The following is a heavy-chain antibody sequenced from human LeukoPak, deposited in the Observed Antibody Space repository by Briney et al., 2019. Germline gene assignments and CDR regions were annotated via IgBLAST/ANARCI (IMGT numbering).Heavy chain of an antibody. Sequence: PSETLSLTCTVSGGSISSSSYYWGWIRQPPGKGLEWIGSIYYSGSTYYNPSLKSRVTISVDTSKNQFSLKLSSVTAADTAVYYCARRGGGASRYFDYWGQGTLVTVSS. CDR1: GGSISSSSYY. V-gene: IGHV4-39*01. J-gene: IGHJ4*02. CDR3: ARRGGGASRYFDY. CDR2: IYYSGST. D-gene: IGHD2-21*01.